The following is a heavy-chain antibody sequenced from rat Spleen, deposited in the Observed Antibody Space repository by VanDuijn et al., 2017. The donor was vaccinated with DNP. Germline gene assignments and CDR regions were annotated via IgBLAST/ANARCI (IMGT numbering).Heavy chain of an antibody. D-gene: IGHD1-11*01. V-gene: IGHV4-2*01. Sequence: EVKLVESGGGLVQPGRSLTLSCAASGFNFNDYWMGWVRQAPGKGLEWIGKINKDSSTINYTPSLKERFTISRDNAQNSLYLQMNTLGSEDTALYYCARGPNYGGYSDFFDYWGQGVVVTVSS. CDR3: ARGPNYGGYSDFFDY. CDR1: GFNFNDYW. CDR2: INKDSSTI. J-gene: IGHJ2*01.